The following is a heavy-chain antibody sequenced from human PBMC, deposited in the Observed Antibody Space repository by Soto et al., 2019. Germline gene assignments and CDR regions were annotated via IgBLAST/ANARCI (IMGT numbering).Heavy chain of an antibody. D-gene: IGHD3-16*01. CDR1: SGSISSGGYD. J-gene: IGHJ4*02. Sequence: SLSLTCTVCSGSISSGGYDGSWISQHPGKGLEWIGYIYYSGTTYYNPSLKSRVSTSADTSKNQFSLKLSSVTTADTAVYYCARGISTYYDNMPHFDSWGQRTLVTVSS. V-gene: IGHV4-31*03. CDR2: IYYSGTT. CDR3: ARGISTYYDNMPHFDS.